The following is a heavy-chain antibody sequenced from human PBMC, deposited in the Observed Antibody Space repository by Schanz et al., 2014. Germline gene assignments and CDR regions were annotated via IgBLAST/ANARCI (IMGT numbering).Heavy chain of an antibody. Sequence: QVRLVQSGAEVKKPGSSVKVSCKSSGATFNSYAFGWVRQAPGQGFEWVGSIIPPLRQTRYAQKFEERVIITADQSTTTVYMDLASLTSDDTAVYFCARIIDGDYLYWGQGTLVTVSS. CDR3: ARIIDGDYLY. D-gene: IGHD4-17*01. CDR1: GATFNSYA. CDR2: IIPPLRQT. V-gene: IGHV1-69*04. J-gene: IGHJ4*02.